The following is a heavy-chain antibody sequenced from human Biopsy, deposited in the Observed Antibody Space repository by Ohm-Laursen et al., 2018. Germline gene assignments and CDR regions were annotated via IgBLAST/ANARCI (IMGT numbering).Heavy chain of an antibody. CDR2: IPYSGST. V-gene: IGHV4-59*08. CDR3: AKHGGGWTGDDALHI. J-gene: IGHJ3*02. D-gene: IGHD6-19*01. Sequence: PSQTLSLTCTVSGGSISGSSWSWIRQAPGRGLEWVGYIPYSGSTSNNPSLKSRITISVDTSKNQISLKVDSLTAADTAVYYCAKHGGGWTGDDALHIWGQGTMVTVSS. CDR1: GGSISGSS.